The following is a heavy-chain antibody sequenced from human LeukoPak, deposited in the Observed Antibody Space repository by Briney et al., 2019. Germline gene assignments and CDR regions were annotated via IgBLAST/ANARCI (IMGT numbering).Heavy chain of an antibody. CDR1: GFTFSSYA. Sequence: PGGSLRLSCAASGFTFSSYAMSWVRQAPGKGLEWVSAISGSGGSTYYANSVKGRFTISRDNSKDTLYLQMNSLSAEDTAVYYCVKVAVQTQVVPAAIFFDYWGQGTLVIVSS. V-gene: IGHV3-23*01. J-gene: IGHJ4*02. CDR2: ISGSGGST. D-gene: IGHD2-2*01. CDR3: VKVAVQTQVVPAAIFFDY.